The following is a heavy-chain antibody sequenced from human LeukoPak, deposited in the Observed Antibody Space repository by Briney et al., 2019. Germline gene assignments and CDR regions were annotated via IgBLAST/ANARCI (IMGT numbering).Heavy chain of an antibody. J-gene: IGHJ4*02. Sequence: PSETLSLTCTGSGDSNNSRRYYWGWIRQPPGKGLEWIGTIYFSGSTYYNPSLKSRVSISVDMSKNQFSLKLTSVAAADTAVYYCVHGVGDYFDYWGQGTLVTVSS. CDR1: GDSNNSRRYY. D-gene: IGHD4-17*01. V-gene: IGHV4-39*01. CDR2: IYFSGST. CDR3: VHGVGDYFDY.